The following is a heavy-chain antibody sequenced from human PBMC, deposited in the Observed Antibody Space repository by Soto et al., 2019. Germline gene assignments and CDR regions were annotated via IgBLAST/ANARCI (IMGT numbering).Heavy chain of an antibody. CDR3: ASCGYSYGWDAFDI. CDR2: IIPIFGTA. V-gene: IGHV1-69*01. J-gene: IGHJ3*02. D-gene: IGHD5-18*01. Sequence: QVQLVQSGAEVKKPGSSMKVSCKASGGTFSSYAISWVRQAPGQGLEWMGGIIPIFGTANYAQKFQGRVTITADESTSTAYMELSSLRSEDTAVYYCASCGYSYGWDAFDIWGQGTMVTVSS. CDR1: GGTFSSYA.